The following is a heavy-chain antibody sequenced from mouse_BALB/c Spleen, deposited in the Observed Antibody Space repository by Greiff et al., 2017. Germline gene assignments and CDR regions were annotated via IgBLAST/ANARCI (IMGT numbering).Heavy chain of an antibody. J-gene: IGHJ2*01. Sequence: QVQLKQPGAELVKPGASVKLSCKASGYTFTSYWMHWVKQRPGQGLEWIGEIDPSDSYTNYNQKFKGKATLTVDKSSSTAYMQLSSLTSEDSAVYYCARGRGIITTVVAHFDYWGQGTTLTVSS. CDR2: IDPSDSYT. D-gene: IGHD1-1*01. CDR3: ARGRGIITTVVAHFDY. V-gene: IGHV1-69*02. CDR1: GYTFTSYW.